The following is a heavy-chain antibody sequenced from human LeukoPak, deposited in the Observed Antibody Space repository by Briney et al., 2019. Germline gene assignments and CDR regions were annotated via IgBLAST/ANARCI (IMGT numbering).Heavy chain of an antibody. CDR1: GGSISGYY. J-gene: IGHJ5*02. CDR3: ARLHSSRAEEFDP. Sequence: PSETLSLTCTVSGGSISGYYWSWIRQSPGKGLEWIGYIYYTGITAYNPSLGSRVTISVDRSNNQFSLRLTSVTAADTAVYYCARLHSSRAEEFDPWGQGTLVTVSP. V-gene: IGHV4-59*01. CDR2: IYYTGIT.